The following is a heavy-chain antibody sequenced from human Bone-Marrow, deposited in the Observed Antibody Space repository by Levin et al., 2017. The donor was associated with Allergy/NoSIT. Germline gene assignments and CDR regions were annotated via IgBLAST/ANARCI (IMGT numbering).Heavy chain of an antibody. D-gene: IGHD6-13*01. J-gene: IGHJ6*02. V-gene: IGHV3-7*01. Sequence: GGSLRLSCAASGFTFSYYWMTWVRQAPGKGLEWVANIKQDGSEKYYVDSVKGRFTISRDNAKKSLYLQMNSLRVEDTAVYYCARDPVAAAGTGGGSDGMNVWGQGTAVTVSS. CDR2: IKQDGSEK. CDR3: ARDPVAAAGTGGGSDGMNV. CDR1: GFTFSYYW.